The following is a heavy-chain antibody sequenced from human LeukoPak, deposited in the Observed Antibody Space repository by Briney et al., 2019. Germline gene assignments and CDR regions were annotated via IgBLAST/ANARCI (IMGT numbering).Heavy chain of an antibody. J-gene: IGHJ4*02. CDR2: ISAYNGNT. V-gene: IGHV1-18*01. CDR1: GYTFTSYG. CDR3: ARARYYYDSSGQGINDY. D-gene: IGHD3-22*01. Sequence: ASVKLSCNASGYTFTSYGISWVRQAPGQGLEWMGWISAYNGNTNYAQKLQGRVTMTTDTSTSTAYMELRSLRSDDTAVYYCARARYYYDSSGQGINDYWGQGTLVTVSS.